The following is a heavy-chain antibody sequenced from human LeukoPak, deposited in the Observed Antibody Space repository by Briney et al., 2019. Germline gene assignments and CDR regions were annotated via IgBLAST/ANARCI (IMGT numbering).Heavy chain of an antibody. V-gene: IGHV1-18*01. CDR2: ISAYNGNT. CDR3: ATVPRRFAVEPFDY. CDR1: GYTFTSYG. J-gene: IGHJ4*02. Sequence: ASVKVSCKASGYTFTSYGISWVRQAPGQGLEWMGWISAYNGNTNYAQKLQGRVTMTTDTSTSTAYMELRSLRSDDTAVYYCATVPRRFAVEPFDYWGQGTLVTVSS. D-gene: IGHD2-21*01.